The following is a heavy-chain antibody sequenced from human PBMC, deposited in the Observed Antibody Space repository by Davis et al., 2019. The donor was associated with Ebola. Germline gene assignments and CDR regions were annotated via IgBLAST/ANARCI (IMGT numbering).Heavy chain of an antibody. D-gene: IGHD5-24*01. CDR3: ARGDGYNFWTV. Sequence: GESLKISCVVSGFTFSDAWMSWVRQAPGKGLEWVSVIYIDGTTYYADSVKGRFTISRDNSKNTLYLQMNSLGAEDTAVYYCARGDGYNFWTVWGQGTMVTVSS. CDR1: GFTFSDAW. CDR2: IYIDGTT. V-gene: IGHV3-53*01. J-gene: IGHJ3*01.